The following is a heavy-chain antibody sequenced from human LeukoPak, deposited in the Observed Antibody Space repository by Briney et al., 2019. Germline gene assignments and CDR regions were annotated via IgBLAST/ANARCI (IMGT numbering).Heavy chain of an antibody. Sequence: GGSLRLSCAASGFTFSGYAMSWVRQAPGKGLEWVSFISGSGGSTYYADSVKGRFTISRDNSKNTLYVQMNSLRAEDTAVYYCAKEGYSRGYYSYYYMGVWGKGTTVTVSS. D-gene: IGHD6-13*01. V-gene: IGHV3-23*01. CDR1: GFTFSGYA. CDR3: AKEGYSRGYYSYYYMGV. CDR2: ISGSGGST. J-gene: IGHJ6*03.